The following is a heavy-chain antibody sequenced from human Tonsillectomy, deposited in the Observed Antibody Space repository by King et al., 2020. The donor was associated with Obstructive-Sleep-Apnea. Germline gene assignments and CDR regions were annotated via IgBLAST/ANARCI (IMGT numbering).Heavy chain of an antibody. CDR2: ISWNGDDI. J-gene: IGHJ4*02. V-gene: IGHV3-9*01. Sequence: QLVQSGGGLVQPGRSLRLSCVASGFTFDDYAMHWVRQGQGKGLEWVSSISWNGDDIVYADSVRGRFTISRDNAKNSLYLQMNRLRPEDTALYYCEGRLVGTHYYFDYWGQGTLVTVSS. D-gene: IGHD1-26*01. CDR1: GFTFDDYA. CDR3: EGRLVGTHYYFDY.